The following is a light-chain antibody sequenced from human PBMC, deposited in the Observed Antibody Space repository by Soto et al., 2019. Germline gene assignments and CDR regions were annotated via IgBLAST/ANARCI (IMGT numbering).Light chain of an antibody. J-gene: IGKJ1*01. V-gene: IGKV3-15*01. CDR2: GAS. CDR3: QQYNSYSRT. CDR1: QSVSSS. Sequence: EIVMTQSPATLSVSLGERATLSCRASQSVSSSLAWYQQKPGQAPWLLIYGASTRATGIPARFSGSGSGSEFTLTISSLQPEDLAAYYCQQYNSYSRTFGQGTKVDIK.